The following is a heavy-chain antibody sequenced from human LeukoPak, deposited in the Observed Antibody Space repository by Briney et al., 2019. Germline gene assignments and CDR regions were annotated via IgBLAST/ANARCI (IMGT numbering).Heavy chain of an antibody. V-gene: IGHV1-8*01. CDR2: MNPNSGNT. D-gene: IGHD3-10*01. CDR1: GYTFTSYD. CDR3: ARGRKLLWFGELLSGYYYYYMDV. J-gene: IGHJ6*03. Sequence: ASVKVSCKASGYTFTSYDINWVRQATGQGLEWVGWMNPNSGNTGYAQKFQGRVTMTRNTSISTAYMELSSLRSEDTAVYYCARGRKLLWFGELLSGYYYYYMDVWGKGTTVTISS.